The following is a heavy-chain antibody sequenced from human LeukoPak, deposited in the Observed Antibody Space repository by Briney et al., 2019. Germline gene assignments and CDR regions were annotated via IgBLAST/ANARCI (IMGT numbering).Heavy chain of an antibody. CDR2: IRSKANSYAT. V-gene: IGHV3-73*01. Sequence: GGSLRLSCAASGFTFSGSAMHWVRQASGKGLEWVGRIRSKANSYATAYAASVKGRFTISRDNSKNTLYLQMNSLRAEDTAVYYCAKDGSSGYYAQIRFDYRGQGTLVTVSS. D-gene: IGHD3-22*01. J-gene: IGHJ4*02. CDR1: GFTFSGSA. CDR3: AKDGSSGYYAQIRFDY.